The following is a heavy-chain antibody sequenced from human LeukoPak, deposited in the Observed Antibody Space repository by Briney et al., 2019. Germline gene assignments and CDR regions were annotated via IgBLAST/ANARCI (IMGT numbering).Heavy chain of an antibody. CDR2: IYYSGST. CDR3: AREKTTPEAVFDY. J-gene: IGHJ4*02. D-gene: IGHD4-11*01. CDR1: GGSISSGGYY. V-gene: IGHV4-31*03. Sequence: PSETLSLTCTVSGGSISSGGYYWSWIRQHPGKGLEWIGHIYYSGSTYYNPSLKSRVTISVDTSKNQFSLKLSSVTAADTAVYYCAREKTTPEAVFDYWGQGTLVTVSS.